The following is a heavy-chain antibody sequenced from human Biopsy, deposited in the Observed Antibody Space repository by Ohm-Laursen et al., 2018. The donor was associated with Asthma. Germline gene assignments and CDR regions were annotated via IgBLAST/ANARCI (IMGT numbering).Heavy chain of an antibody. CDR3: VRDGTDDAFDI. Sequence: SLRLSCTASGFSFSDFAIHWVRQAPGKGLEWVGVISKDASTQDYVDSVKGRFTMARDNSKNTLDLQMNSLREEDTAVYYCVRDGTDDAFDIWGQGTVVSVSS. V-gene: IGHV3-30*01. CDR1: GFSFSDFA. D-gene: IGHD1-1*01. CDR2: ISKDASTQ. J-gene: IGHJ3*02.